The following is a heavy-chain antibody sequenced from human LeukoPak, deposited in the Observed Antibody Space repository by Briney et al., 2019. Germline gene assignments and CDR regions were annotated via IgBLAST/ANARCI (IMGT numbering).Heavy chain of an antibody. CDR2: ISGSGGST. J-gene: IGHJ6*02. CDR3: AKEGGLTTVTTWILYYGMDV. Sequence: PGGSLRLSCAASGFTFDDYAMPWVRQAPGKGLEWVSAISGSGGSTYYADSVKGRFTISRDNSKNTLYLQMNSLRAEDTAVYYCAKEGGLTTVTTWILYYGMDVWGQGTTVTVSS. V-gene: IGHV3-23*01. CDR1: GFTFDDYA. D-gene: IGHD4-17*01.